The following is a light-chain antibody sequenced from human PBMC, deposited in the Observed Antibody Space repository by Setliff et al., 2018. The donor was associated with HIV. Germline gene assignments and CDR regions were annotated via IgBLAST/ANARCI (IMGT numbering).Light chain of an antibody. Sequence: QSVLTQPASVSGSPGQSITISCTGTSSDVGSYNLVSWYQQHPGTAPKLMIYEVSKRPSGVSNRFSGSKSGNTASLTISGLQAEDEADYYCCSYAGDTTYVVFGGGTKVTVL. J-gene: IGLJ2*01. V-gene: IGLV2-23*02. CDR2: EVS. CDR1: SSDVGSYNL. CDR3: CSYAGDTTYVV.